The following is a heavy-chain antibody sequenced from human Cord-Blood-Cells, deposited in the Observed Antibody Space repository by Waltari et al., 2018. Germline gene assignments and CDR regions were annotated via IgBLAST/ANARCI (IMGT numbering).Heavy chain of an antibody. Sequence: QLQLQESGPGLVKPSETLSLTCTVSGGSISSSSYYWGWIRQPPGKGLAWIGSIYYSGSTYYNPSLKSRVTIAVDTSKNQFSLKLSSVTAADTAVYYCASRLGSGYDYWGQGTLVTVSS. J-gene: IGHJ4*02. CDR2: IYYSGST. D-gene: IGHD3-3*01. V-gene: IGHV4-39*01. CDR3: ASRLGSGYDY. CDR1: GGSISSSSYY.